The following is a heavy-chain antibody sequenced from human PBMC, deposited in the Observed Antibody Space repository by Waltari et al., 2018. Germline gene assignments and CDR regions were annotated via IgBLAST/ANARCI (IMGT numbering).Heavy chain of an antibody. J-gene: IGHJ4*02. V-gene: IGHV3-74*01. D-gene: IGHD3-9*01. CDR1: GFTFSSYW. CDR2: INSDGSTI. CDR3: ASAYYDILD. Sequence: EVRLEESGGGLVQPGGSLRLSCAASGFTFSSYWMHWVRQAPGKGLVWVSRINSDGSTISYADSVKGRFTISRDNAKNTLYLQMNSLSAEDTAVYYCASAYYDILDWGQGTLVTVSS.